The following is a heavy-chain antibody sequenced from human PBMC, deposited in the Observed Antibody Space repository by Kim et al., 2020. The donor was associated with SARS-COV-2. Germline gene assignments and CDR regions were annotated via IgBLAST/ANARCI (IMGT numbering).Heavy chain of an antibody. J-gene: IGHJ6*02. V-gene: IGHV4-39*01. Sequence: SETLSLTCTVSGGSISSSSYYWGWIRQPPGQGLEWIGSIYYSGSTYYNPSLKSRVTISVDTSKNQFSLKLSPVTAADTAVYYCARRGGYSSGWYMVNYYGMDVWGQGTTVTVSS. CDR2: IYYSGST. CDR3: ARRGGYSSGWYMVNYYGMDV. CDR1: GGSISSSSYY. D-gene: IGHD6-19*01.